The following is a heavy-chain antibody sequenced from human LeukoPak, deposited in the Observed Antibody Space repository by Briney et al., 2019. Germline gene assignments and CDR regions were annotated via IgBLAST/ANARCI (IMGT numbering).Heavy chain of an antibody. V-gene: IGHV3-23*01. CDR1: GFTFSYYV. CDR2: ISGRGDST. D-gene: IGHD4-17*01. J-gene: IGHJ3*02. Sequence: PGGSLRLSCAASGFTFSYYVMSWVRQAPGKGLEWVSAISGRGDSTYYADSVKGRFTISRENAKNSLYLQMNSLRVGDTAVYYCSRLRSAAFDIWGQGTMVTVSS. CDR3: SRLRSAAFDI.